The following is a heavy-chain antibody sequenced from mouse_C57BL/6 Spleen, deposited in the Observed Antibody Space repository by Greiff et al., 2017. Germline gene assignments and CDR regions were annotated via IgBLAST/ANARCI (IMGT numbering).Heavy chain of an antibody. J-gene: IGHJ1*03. CDR3: ARARIYYGNYWYFDV. CDR1: GFTFSDYY. D-gene: IGHD2-1*01. Sequence: EVKLVESEGGLVQPGSSMKLSCTASGFTFSDYYMAWVRQVPEKGLEWVANIKYDGSSTYYLDSLKSRFIISRDNAKNILYLQMSSLKSEDTATYYGARARIYYGNYWYFDVWGTGTTVTVSS. V-gene: IGHV5-16*01. CDR2: IKYDGSST.